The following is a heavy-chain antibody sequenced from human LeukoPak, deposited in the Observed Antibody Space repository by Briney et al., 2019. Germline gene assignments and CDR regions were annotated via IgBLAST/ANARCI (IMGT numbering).Heavy chain of an antibody. CDR3: ARQPMVREVRSRGFDY. CDR2: INHSGST. V-gene: IGHV4-34*01. Sequence: PSETLSLTCAVYGGSFSGYYWSWIRQPPGKGLEWIGEINHSGSTNYNPSLKSRVTISVDTSKNQFSLKLSSVTAADTAVYYCARQPMVREVRSRGFDYWGQGTLVTVSS. D-gene: IGHD3-10*01. J-gene: IGHJ4*02. CDR1: GGSFSGYY.